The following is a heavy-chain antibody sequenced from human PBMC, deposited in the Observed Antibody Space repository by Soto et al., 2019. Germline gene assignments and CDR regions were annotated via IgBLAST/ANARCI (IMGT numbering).Heavy chain of an antibody. J-gene: IGHJ1*01. CDR3: ARGQTRSGYYYEAYSKH. V-gene: IGHV4-34*01. CDR1: GGSFSGYY. Sequence: TLSLTCAVYGGSFSGYYWSWIRQPPGKGLEWIGEINHSGSTNYNPSLKSRVTISVDTSKNQFSLKLSSVTAADTAVYYCARGQTRSGYYYEAYSKHWGQG. D-gene: IGHD3-22*01. CDR2: INHSGST.